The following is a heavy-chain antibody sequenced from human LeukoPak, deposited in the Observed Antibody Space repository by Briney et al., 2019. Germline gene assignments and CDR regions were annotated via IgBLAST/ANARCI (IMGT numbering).Heavy chain of an antibody. CDR3: ARDRNSGYYDSSGYYY. Sequence: ASVKVSCKASGYTFTGYYMHWVRQAPGQGLEWMGWINPNSGGTNYAQKFQGRVTMTRDTSISTAYMELSRLRSDDTAVYYCARDRNSGYYDSSGYYYWGQGTLVTVSS. V-gene: IGHV1-2*02. D-gene: IGHD3-22*01. CDR1: GYTFTGYY. J-gene: IGHJ4*02. CDR2: INPNSGGT.